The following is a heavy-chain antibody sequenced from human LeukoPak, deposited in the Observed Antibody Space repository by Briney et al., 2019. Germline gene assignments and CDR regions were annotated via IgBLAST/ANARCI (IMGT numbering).Heavy chain of an antibody. D-gene: IGHD3-22*01. CDR2: ISYDGSNK. J-gene: IGHJ3*02. Sequence: GGSLRLSCAASGFTFSSYAMHWVRQAPGKGLEWVAVISYDGSNKYYADSVKGRFTISRDNSKNTLYLQMNSLRAEDTAVYYCASGFDYDSSGYHDAFDIWGQGTMVTVSS. CDR3: ASGFDYDSSGYHDAFDI. V-gene: IGHV3-30*04. CDR1: GFTFSSYA.